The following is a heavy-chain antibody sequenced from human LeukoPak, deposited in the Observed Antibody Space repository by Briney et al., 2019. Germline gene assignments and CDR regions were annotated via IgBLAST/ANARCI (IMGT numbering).Heavy chain of an antibody. CDR1: GFTFSSYS. Sequence: GGSLRLSCAASGFTFSSYSMNWVRQAPGKGLEWVSYISSSSSTIYHADSVKGRFTISRDNAKNSLYLQMNSLRDEDTAVYYCARDYYYDSSGYYYDAFDIWGQGTMVTVSS. D-gene: IGHD3-22*01. J-gene: IGHJ3*02. CDR3: ARDYYYDSSGYYYDAFDI. V-gene: IGHV3-48*02. CDR2: ISSSSSTI.